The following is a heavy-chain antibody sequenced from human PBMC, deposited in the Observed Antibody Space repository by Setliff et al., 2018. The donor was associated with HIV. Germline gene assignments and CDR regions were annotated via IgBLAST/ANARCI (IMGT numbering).Heavy chain of an antibody. CDR3: ANDRDGWYNPHLYS. CDR1: GFTFSSYW. Sequence: AESLTLSCTASGFTFSSYWMHWVRQAPGKGLMWVSRISGDGTTSRDADSVQGRFIISRDNSKNTMYLEMNSLRVDDTAVYYCANDRDGWYNPHLYSWGRGTLVTVSS. J-gene: IGHJ4*02. V-gene: IGHV3-74*01. D-gene: IGHD6-19*01. CDR2: ISGDGTTS.